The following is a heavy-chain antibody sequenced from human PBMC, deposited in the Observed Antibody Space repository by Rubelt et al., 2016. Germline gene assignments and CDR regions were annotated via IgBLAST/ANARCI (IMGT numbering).Heavy chain of an antibody. CDR1: GYTFTSYA. J-gene: IGHJ4*02. D-gene: IGHD2-15*01. CDR2: INAGNGNT. Sequence: QVQLVQSGAEVKKPGASVKVSCKASGYTFTSYAMHWVRQAPGQRLEWVGWINAGNGNTQYSTKFQGRVTITRDTSASTAYMELSSLRSEDTAVYYCARGDIVVVVAASNPLDYWGQGTLVTVSS. V-gene: IGHV1-3*01. CDR3: ARGDIVVVVAASNPLDY.